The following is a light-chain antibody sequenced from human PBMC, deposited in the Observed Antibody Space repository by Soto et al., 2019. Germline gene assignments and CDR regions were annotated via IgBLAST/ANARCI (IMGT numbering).Light chain of an antibody. Sequence: QSVLTQPASVSGSPGQSITISCTGTSSDVWSYNLVSWYQQHPGKAPKLMIYEVSKRLSGVANRFSGSKSGNPASLTTSGLQAEYEADYYCCSYADSSTGVFGVGTTHTVL. J-gene: IGLJ2*01. CDR3: CSYADSSTGV. CDR1: SSDVWSYNL. CDR2: EVS. V-gene: IGLV2-23*02.